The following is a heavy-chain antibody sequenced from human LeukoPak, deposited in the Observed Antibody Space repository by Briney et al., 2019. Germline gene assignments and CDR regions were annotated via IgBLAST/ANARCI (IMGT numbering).Heavy chain of an antibody. CDR3: ARVSSFDFDY. CDR1: GFTFSSYS. CDR2: ISSSSSYI. V-gene: IGHV3-21*01. D-gene: IGHD3-16*01. Sequence: GGSLRLSCAASGFTFSSYSMNWVRQAPGKGLEWVSSISSSSSYIYYAGSVKGRFTISRDNAKNSLYLLMNSLRAEDTAVYYCARVSSFDFDYWGQGTLVTVSS. J-gene: IGHJ4*02.